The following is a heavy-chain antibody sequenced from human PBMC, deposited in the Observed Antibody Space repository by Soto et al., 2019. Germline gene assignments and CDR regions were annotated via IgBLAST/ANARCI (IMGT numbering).Heavy chain of an antibody. CDR1: GFTFSSYA. D-gene: IGHD5-18*01. Sequence: EVQVLESGGGMVQPGGSLRLSCAASGFTFSSYAMSWVRQAPGKGLEWVSGISGSGGSTYYADSVKGRFTISRDNSKHTLYLQMISMRAEDTAVYYCAKAMVKNRFDPWGQGTLVTVSS. CDR3: AKAMVKNRFDP. CDR2: ISGSGGST. V-gene: IGHV3-23*01. J-gene: IGHJ5*02.